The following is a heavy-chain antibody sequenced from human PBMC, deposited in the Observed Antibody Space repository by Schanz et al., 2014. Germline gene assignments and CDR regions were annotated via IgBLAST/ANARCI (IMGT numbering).Heavy chain of an antibody. CDR1: TSIFNHAW. Sequence: DVPLLESGGGLVQPGGSLRLSCAASTSIFNHAWMSWVRQAPGKGLEWLGRIKSKTDGETTDYAAPVKGRFSISRDDSQSTLYLQMNSLKIEDTAVYYCATASSPVREAGAGSSFHLWGQGTLVTVSP. V-gene: IGHV3-15*01. J-gene: IGHJ5*02. CDR2: IKSKTDGETT. CDR3: ATASSPVREAGAGSSFHL. D-gene: IGHD6-13*01.